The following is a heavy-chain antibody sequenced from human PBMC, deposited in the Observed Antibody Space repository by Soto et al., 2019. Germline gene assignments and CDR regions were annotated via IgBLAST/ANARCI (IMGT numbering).Heavy chain of an antibody. Sequence: GSSVKVSCKASGYTFTSYGISWVRQAPGQGLEWMGWISAYNGNTNYAQKLQGRVTMTTDTSTSTAYMELRSLRSDDTAVYYCASANSSSWYRGRHDAFDIWGQGTMVTV. CDR3: ASANSSSWYRGRHDAFDI. CDR2: ISAYNGNT. D-gene: IGHD6-13*01. CDR1: GYTFTSYG. V-gene: IGHV1-18*04. J-gene: IGHJ3*02.